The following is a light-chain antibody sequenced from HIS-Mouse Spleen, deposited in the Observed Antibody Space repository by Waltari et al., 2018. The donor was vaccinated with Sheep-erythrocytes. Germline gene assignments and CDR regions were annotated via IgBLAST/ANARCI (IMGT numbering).Light chain of an antibody. V-gene: IGLV2-23*01. J-gene: IGLJ3*02. CDR3: CSYAGSSTPWV. CDR2: EGS. CDR1: SSDVGNYNL. Sequence: PGQSITIPCTGTSSDVGNYNLVSWYQQHPGKAPKLMIYEGSKRPSGVSNRFSGSKSGNTASLTISGLQAEDEADYYCCSYAGSSTPWVFGGGTKLTVL.